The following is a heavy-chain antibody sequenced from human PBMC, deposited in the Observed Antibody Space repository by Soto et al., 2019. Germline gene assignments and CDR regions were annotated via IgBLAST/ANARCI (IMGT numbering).Heavy chain of an antibody. Sequence: SGPTLVNPTQTLTLTCTFSGISLTTTGMVVSWVRQAPGKALEWLALIDWDDDKYYNTFLKTRLTISKDTSRNQVVLTMTNMDPEDTATYYCARMSTAGAHYFYGMDVWGQGTTVTVSS. V-gene: IGHV2-70*20. CDR1: GISLTTTGMV. J-gene: IGHJ6*02. CDR3: ARMSTAGAHYFYGMDV. D-gene: IGHD1-1*01. CDR2: IDWDDDK.